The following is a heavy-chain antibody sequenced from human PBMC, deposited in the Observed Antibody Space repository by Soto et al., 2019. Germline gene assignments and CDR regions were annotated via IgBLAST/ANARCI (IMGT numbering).Heavy chain of an antibody. J-gene: IGHJ6*02. D-gene: IGHD5-12*01. V-gene: IGHV1-69*01. CDR1: GGTFSSYA. CDR3: ARAPSQGSRYVRYYYGMDV. Sequence: QVQLVQSGAEVKKPGSSVKVSCKASGGTFSSYAISWVRQAPGQGLEWMGGIIPIFGTANYAQKFQGRVTITADESTSTAYMELSSLRSEDTAVYYCARAPSQGSRYVRYYYGMDVWGQGTTVTVSS. CDR2: IIPIFGTA.